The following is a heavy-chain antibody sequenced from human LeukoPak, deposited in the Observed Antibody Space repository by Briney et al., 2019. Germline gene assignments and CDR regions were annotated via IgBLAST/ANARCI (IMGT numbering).Heavy chain of an antibody. Sequence: SETLSLTCTVSGGSISSSSYYWGWIRQPPGKGLEWIGSIYYRGSTYYNPSLKSRVTMSVDTSKNQFSLKLSSVTAADTAVYYCARDLGDILGSGWFDPWGQGTLVTVSS. CDR1: GGSISSSSYY. CDR3: ARDLGDILGSGWFDP. J-gene: IGHJ5*02. CDR2: IYYRGST. V-gene: IGHV4-39*07. D-gene: IGHD3-9*01.